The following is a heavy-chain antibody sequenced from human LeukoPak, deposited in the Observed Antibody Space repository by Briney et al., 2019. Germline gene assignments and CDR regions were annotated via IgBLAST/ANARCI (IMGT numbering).Heavy chain of an antibody. V-gene: IGHV3-53*01. CDR1: GFNFDDYG. CDR2: IYSGGST. J-gene: IGHJ3*02. Sequence: PGGSLRLSCAVSGFNFDDYGVSWVRQAPGKGLEWVSVIYSGGSTYYADSVKGRFTISRGNSKNTLYLQMNSLRAEDTAVYYCARDGFSSGYPYDAFDIWGQGTMVTVSS. D-gene: IGHD3-22*01. CDR3: ARDGFSSGYPYDAFDI.